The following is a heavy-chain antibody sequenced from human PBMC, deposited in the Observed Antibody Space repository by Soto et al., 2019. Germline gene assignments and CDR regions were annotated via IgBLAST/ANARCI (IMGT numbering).Heavy chain of an antibody. Sequence: QLQLQESGPGLVKPSETLSLTCTVSGGSISSSSYYWGWIRQPPGKGLEWIGSIYYSGSTYYNPSLKSRVTISVDTSKNQFSLKLSSVTAADTAVYYCARTGGQIWFGELLTYYFDYWGQGTLVTVSS. V-gene: IGHV4-39*01. J-gene: IGHJ4*02. CDR1: GGSISSSSYY. CDR2: IYYSGST. D-gene: IGHD3-10*01. CDR3: ARTGGQIWFGELLTYYFDY.